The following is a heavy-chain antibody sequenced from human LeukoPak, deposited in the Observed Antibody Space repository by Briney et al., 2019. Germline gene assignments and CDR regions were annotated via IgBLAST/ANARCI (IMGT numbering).Heavy chain of an antibody. V-gene: IGHV3-66*01. CDR3: ARDPGYKYGFDY. Sequence: GGSLRLSCAASGFPVSDNYMSWVRQAPGKGLEWVSIIYSDGTTYYADSVKGRFTISRDNSKNSLYLQMNSLRAEDTAVYYCARDPGYKYGFDYWGQGTLVTVSS. CDR1: GFPVSDNY. CDR2: IYSDGTT. D-gene: IGHD5-18*01. J-gene: IGHJ4*02.